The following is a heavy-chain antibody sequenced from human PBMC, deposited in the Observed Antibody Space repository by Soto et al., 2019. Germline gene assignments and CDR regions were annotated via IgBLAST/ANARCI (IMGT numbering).Heavy chain of an antibody. V-gene: IGHV1-18*01. CDR1: GYTFTNYG. Sequence: QVQLVQSGAEVKKPGASVKVSCKASGYTFTNYGITWVRQAPGQGLEWMGWISAYNGNTNHAQKLQGRVTMTTDTSTSTANMELRSLRSDDTAVYYCARAALGYSYDELDYWGQGTLVTVSS. CDR2: ISAYNGNT. D-gene: IGHD5-18*01. CDR3: ARAALGYSYDELDY. J-gene: IGHJ4*02.